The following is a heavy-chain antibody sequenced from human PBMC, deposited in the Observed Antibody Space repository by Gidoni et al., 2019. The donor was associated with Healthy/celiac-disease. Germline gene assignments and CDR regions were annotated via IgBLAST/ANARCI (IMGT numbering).Heavy chain of an antibody. J-gene: IGHJ4*02. D-gene: IGHD3-10*01. V-gene: IGHV3-30*18. Sequence: QVQLVESGGGVVQPGRSLRLSCAASGFTFSSYGMHWVRQAPGKGLAWVAVISYDGSNKYYADSVKGRFTISRDNSKNTLYLQMNSLRAEDTAVYYCAKVPVRWFGELYPDYWGQGTLVTVSS. CDR3: AKVPVRWFGELYPDY. CDR2: ISYDGSNK. CDR1: GFTFSSYG.